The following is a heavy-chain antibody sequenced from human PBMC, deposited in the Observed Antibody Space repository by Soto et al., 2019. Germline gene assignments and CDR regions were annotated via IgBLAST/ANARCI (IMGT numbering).Heavy chain of an antibody. D-gene: IGHD2-15*01. J-gene: IGHJ4*02. CDR1: GGSISSSSYY. CDR3: TRHAIGVVVPAAIRN. Sequence: LSLTCAVSGGSISSSSYYWDWIRQPPGKGLEWIGTIYYTGTSNYNPSLKSRVTISVDTSKNQFSLNLSSVTAADTAVYYCTRHAIGVVVPAAIRNWGQGSLVTVSS. CDR2: IYYTGTS. V-gene: IGHV4-39*01.